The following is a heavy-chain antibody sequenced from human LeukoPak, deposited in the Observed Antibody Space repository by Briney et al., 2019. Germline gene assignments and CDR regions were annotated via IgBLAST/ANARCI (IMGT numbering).Heavy chain of an antibody. D-gene: IGHD6-13*01. CDR2: IYHSGST. Sequence: TSEALSLTCTVSGGSISSGDYYWSWIRQHPGKGLEWIGVIYHSGSTNYNPSLKSRVTISVDKSKNQFSLKLSSVTAADTAVYYCARDGAAAGTLDYWGQGTLVTVSS. CDR3: ARDGAAAGTLDY. CDR1: GGSISSGDYY. J-gene: IGHJ4*02. V-gene: IGHV4-39*07.